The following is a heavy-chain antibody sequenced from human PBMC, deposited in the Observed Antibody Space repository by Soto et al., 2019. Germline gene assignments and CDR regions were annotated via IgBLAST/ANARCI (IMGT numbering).Heavy chain of an antibody. CDR3: STRAYDTNGYYRFEP. D-gene: IGHD3-22*01. CDR2: INHSGRV. V-gene: IGHV4-34*01. Sequence: QVQLQQWGAGLLKPSETLSLTCAVYGGSFSGHSWTRIRQSPGKGLEWIGDINHSGRVNYSPSLKSRVTTSLDTSKNQFSLTLSAVTAADTAMYYCSTRAYDTNGYYRFEPWGQGILVTVSS. J-gene: IGHJ5*01. CDR1: GGSFSGHS.